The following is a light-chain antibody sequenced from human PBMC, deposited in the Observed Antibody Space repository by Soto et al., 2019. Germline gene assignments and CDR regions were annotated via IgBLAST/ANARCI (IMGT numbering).Light chain of an antibody. J-gene: IGKJ1*01. V-gene: IGKV1-5*03. CDR1: QSIGGW. CDR3: QQYNSYPWT. CDR2: AAS. Sequence: DLQMTQSPSTLSASVGDRVTITCRASQSIGGWLAWYQQKPGKAPKLLIYAASSLESEVPSRFSGSGSGTEFTLTITSLQPDDFASYYCQQYNSYPWTFGQGTKVEIK.